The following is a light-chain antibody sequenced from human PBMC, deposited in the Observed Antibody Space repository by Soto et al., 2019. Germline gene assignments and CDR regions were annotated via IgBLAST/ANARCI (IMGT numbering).Light chain of an antibody. CDR1: QSINIL. Sequence: DIQMTQSPSTLAASVGDRVTITCRASQSINILLAWYQQKPGKAPKLLINKASSLQSGVPSRFSGSGSGTEFTLTISGLQPDDFAKYYCHNYNTVVLTFGGGTRVEIK. J-gene: IGKJ4*01. CDR2: KAS. CDR3: HNYNTVVLT. V-gene: IGKV1-5*03.